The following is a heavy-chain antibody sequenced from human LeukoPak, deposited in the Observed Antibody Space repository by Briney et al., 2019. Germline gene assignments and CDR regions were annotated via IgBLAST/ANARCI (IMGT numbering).Heavy chain of an antibody. D-gene: IGHD2-21*02. CDR3: ARRRCGGDCYLKYYFDY. J-gene: IGHJ4*02. CDR2: IYPGDSDT. V-gene: IGHV5-51*01. Sequence: GESLKISGKGSGYSFTSYWIGWVRQMPGKGLEWMGIIYPGDSDTRYSPSFQGQVTISADKSISTAYLQWSSLKASDTAMYYCARRRCGGDCYLKYYFDYWGQGTLVTVSS. CDR1: GYSFTSYW.